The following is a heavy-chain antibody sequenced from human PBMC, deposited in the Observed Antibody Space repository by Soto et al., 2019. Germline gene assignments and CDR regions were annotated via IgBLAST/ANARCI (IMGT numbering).Heavy chain of an antibody. CDR2: IYHSGST. Sequence: QVQLQESGPGLVKPSGTLSLTCAVSGGSISGINWWYWVRQPPGKGLEWIGEIYHSGSTHYNPSLKXRXTLXVDKSKNQFSLKLSSVTAADPGVYYCARFGGGMDVWGQGTTVTVSS. J-gene: IGHJ6*02. V-gene: IGHV4-4*02. D-gene: IGHD3-10*01. CDR3: ARFGGGMDV. CDR1: GGSISGINW.